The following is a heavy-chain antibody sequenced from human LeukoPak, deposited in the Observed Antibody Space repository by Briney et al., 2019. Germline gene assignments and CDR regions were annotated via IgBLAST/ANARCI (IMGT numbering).Heavy chain of an antibody. CDR1: GGTFSSYA. CDR3: ARGGEMATIGYFDY. Sequence: SVKVSCKASGGTFSSYAISWVRQAPGQGLEWMGGIIPIFGTANYAQKFQGRVTITADESTSTAYMELSSLRSEDTAVYYCARGGEMATIGYFDYWGQGTLVTVSS. CDR2: IIPIFGTA. D-gene: IGHD5-24*01. V-gene: IGHV1-69*13. J-gene: IGHJ4*02.